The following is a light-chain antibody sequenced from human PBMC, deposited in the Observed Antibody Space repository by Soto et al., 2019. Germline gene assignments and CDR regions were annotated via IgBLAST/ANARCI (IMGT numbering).Light chain of an antibody. J-gene: IGKJ3*01. CDR2: GAS. V-gene: IGKV3-20*01. Sequence: EIVLTQYPGTLSLSPGERATLSCRASQSVSSSYLAWYQQKPGQAPRLLIYGASCMATGSPDRFSGSGSGTDFTLTISRLDPENFAVYYCQQYGSSLLFTFGPGTKVDIK. CDR3: QQYGSSLLFT. CDR1: QSVSSSY.